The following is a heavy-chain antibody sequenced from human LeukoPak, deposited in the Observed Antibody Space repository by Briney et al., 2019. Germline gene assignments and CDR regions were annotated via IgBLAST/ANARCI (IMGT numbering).Heavy chain of an antibody. Sequence: PGGSLRLSCAASGFTFSNAWMSWVRQASGKGLECVGRIKSKTDGGTTDYAAPVKGRFTISRDDSKNTLYLQMNSLKTEDTAVYYCTTDLPYDSSGYQPWGQGTLVTVSS. D-gene: IGHD3-22*01. CDR2: IKSKTDGGTT. J-gene: IGHJ5*02. CDR1: GFTFSNAW. V-gene: IGHV3-15*01. CDR3: TTDLPYDSSGYQP.